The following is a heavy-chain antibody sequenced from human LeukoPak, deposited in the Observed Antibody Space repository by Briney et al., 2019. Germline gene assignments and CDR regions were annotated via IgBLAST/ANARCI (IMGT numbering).Heavy chain of an antibody. CDR3: AKDGDVVVPAAIKSLNWFDP. Sequence: RGSLRLSCAASGFTFSSYAMSWVRQAPGKGLEWVSAISGSGGSTYYADSVKGRFTISRDNSKNTLYLQMNSLRAEDTAVYYWAKDGDVVVPAAIKSLNWFDPWGQGTLVTVSS. D-gene: IGHD2-2*02. CDR1: GFTFSSYA. CDR2: ISGSGGST. J-gene: IGHJ5*02. V-gene: IGHV3-23*01.